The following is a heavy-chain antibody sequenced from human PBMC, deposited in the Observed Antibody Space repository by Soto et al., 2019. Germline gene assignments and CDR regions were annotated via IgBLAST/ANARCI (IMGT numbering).Heavy chain of an antibody. CDR1: GGSISSGGYY. CDR2: IYYSGTT. V-gene: IGHV4-31*03. CDR3: VSTYYTATSGPFDY. J-gene: IGHJ4*02. Sequence: TLSLTCTVSGGSISSGGYYWSWIRHHPGTGLEWIGYIYYSGTTYYNPSLESRVTISADMSENQFSLKVNSVTVADTAVYYCVSTYYTATSGPFDYWGQGTLVTVSS. D-gene: IGHD3-22*01.